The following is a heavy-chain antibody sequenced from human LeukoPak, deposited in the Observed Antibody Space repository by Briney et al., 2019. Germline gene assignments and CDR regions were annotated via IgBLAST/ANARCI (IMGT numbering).Heavy chain of an antibody. J-gene: IGHJ4*02. CDR2: INPSGGST. CDR1: GYTFTGYY. V-gene: IGHV1-46*01. D-gene: IGHD3-22*01. CDR3: ARDHGSGYFDY. Sequence: ASVKVSCKASGYTFTGYYMHWVRQAPGQGLEWMGIINPSGGSTSYAQKFQGRVTMTRDTSTSTVYMELSSLRSEDTAVYYCARDHGSGYFDYWGQGTLVTVSS.